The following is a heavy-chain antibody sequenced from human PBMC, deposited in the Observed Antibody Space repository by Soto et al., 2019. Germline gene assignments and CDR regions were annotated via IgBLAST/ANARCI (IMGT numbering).Heavy chain of an antibody. D-gene: IGHD3-16*01. V-gene: IGHV1-3*01. J-gene: IGHJ4*02. CDR3: AAIDYGDY. CDR1: GYTFTNYA. Sequence: ASVKVSCKASGYTFTNYAIHWVRQAPGQRLEWMGWINAGNGNTEYSQNQQGRVTLTTDTSASTANMEVSSLRSEDTAVYFCAAIDYGDYWGQGTLVTVSS. CDR2: INAGNGNT.